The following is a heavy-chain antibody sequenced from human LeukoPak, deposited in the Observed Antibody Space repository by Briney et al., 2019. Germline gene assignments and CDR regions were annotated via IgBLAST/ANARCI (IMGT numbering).Heavy chain of an antibody. CDR1: GFTFSNYW. Sequence: PGGSLRLSCVASGFTFSNYWMHWVRQPPGKGLVWVSRITSDVSSTTYADSVKGRFTISRDNAKNTLDLQMNSLRTEDTAVYYCAKDQGGGNRYGANYYYGMDVWGQGTTVTVSS. CDR3: AKDQGGGNRYGANYYYGMDV. J-gene: IGHJ6*02. V-gene: IGHV3-74*03. D-gene: IGHD5-18*01. CDR2: ITSDVSST.